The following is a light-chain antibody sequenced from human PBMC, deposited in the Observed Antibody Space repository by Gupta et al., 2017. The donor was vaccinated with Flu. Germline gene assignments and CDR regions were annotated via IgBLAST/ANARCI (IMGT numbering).Light chain of an antibody. CDR1: SGAVLSDYY. V-gene: IGLV7-43*01. CDR3: LIMYGGAWV. J-gene: IGLJ3*02. Sequence: QTVVTQEPSLTLSPAGTVTLTWASSSGAVLSDYYPNWFQQKPGQPPRSLIYKTDKKHSWTPARFSDSLLGGKAALTLSGAQPEDEADYFCLIMYGGAWVFGGGTKLTVL. CDR2: KTD.